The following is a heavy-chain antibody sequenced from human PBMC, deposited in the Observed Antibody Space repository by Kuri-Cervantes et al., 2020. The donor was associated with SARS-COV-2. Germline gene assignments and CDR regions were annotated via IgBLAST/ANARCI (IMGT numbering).Heavy chain of an antibody. CDR1: GGTFSSYA. J-gene: IGHJ6*02. D-gene: IGHD1-7*01. CDR2: IIPIFGTA. CDR3: ARFRAGTTLNYYYYYGMDV. Sequence: SVKVSCKASGGTFSSYAISWVRQAPGQGLEWMGGIIPIFGTANYAQKFQGRVTITADESTSTAYMELSSLRSEDTAVYYCARFRAGTTLNYYYYYGMDVWGQGTTVTVSS. V-gene: IGHV1-69*13.